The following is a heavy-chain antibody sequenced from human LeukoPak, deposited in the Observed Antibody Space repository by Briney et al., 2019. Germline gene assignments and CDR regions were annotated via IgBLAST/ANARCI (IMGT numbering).Heavy chain of an antibody. J-gene: IGHJ4*02. CDR2: ISGSGGST. D-gene: IGHD2-2*02. CDR3: ATQEGYCSSTSCYTEYFDY. V-gene: IGHV3-23*01. CDR1: GFTFSSYA. Sequence: GSLRLSCAASGFTFSSYAMSWVRQAPGKGLEWVSAISGSGGSTYYADSVKGRFTISRDNSKNTQYLQMNSLRAEDTAVYYCATQEGYCSSTSCYTEYFDYWGQGTLVTVSS.